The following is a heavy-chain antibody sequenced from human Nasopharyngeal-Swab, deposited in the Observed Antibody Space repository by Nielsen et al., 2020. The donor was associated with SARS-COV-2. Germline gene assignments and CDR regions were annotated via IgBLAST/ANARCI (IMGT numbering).Heavy chain of an antibody. Sequence: GESLKISCAASGFTFSSYSMNWVRQAPGKGLEWVSYISSSTIYYADSVKGRFTISRDNAKNSLYLQMNSLRAEDTAVYYCAREGYSSGWYGNWGQGTLVTVSS. V-gene: IGHV3-48*01. CDR2: ISSSTI. CDR1: GFTFSSYS. J-gene: IGHJ4*02. D-gene: IGHD6-19*01. CDR3: AREGYSSGWYGN.